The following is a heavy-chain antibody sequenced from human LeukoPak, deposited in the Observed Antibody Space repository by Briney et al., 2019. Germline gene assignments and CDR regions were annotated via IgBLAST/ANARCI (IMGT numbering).Heavy chain of an antibody. CDR2: IYTSGST. CDR1: GGSISSGSYY. CDR3: ARVRYSSSGYFDY. J-gene: IGHJ4*02. V-gene: IGHV4-61*02. Sequence: PSQTLSLTCTVSGGSISSGSYYWSWIRQPAGKGLEWIGRIYTSGSTNYNPSLKSRVTISVDTSKNQFSLKLSSVTAADTAVYYCARVRYSSSGYFDYWGQGTLVTVSS. D-gene: IGHD6-13*01.